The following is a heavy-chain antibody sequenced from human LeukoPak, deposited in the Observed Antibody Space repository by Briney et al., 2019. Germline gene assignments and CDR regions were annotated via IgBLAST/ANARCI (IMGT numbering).Heavy chain of an antibody. D-gene: IGHD3-22*01. CDR1: GYIFITYY. CDR2: INPDGGRT. J-gene: IGHJ6*03. Sequence: ASVKVSCKASGYIFITYYIHWVRQAPGQGLEWMGIINPDGGRTSYAQKSQGRVTMTRDTSTSTVYMELSSLRSEDTAVYYCARDPYYDKSGSGDYYYYMDVWGEGTTVTVSS. V-gene: IGHV1-46*01. CDR3: ARDPYYDKSGSGDYYYYMDV.